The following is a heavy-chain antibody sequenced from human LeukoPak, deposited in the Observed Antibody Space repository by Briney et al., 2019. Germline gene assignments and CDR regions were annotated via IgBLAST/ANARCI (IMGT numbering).Heavy chain of an antibody. V-gene: IGHV3-23*01. CDR2: ISGSGGST. Sequence: PGGSLRLSCAASGFTFSSYAMSWVRQAPGKGLEWVSAISGSGGSTYYADSVKGRFTISRDNSKNTLYLQMNSLRAEDTAVYYCANDGAFWSGEAADYFDYWGQGTLVTVSS. CDR3: ANDGAFWSGEAADYFDY. D-gene: IGHD3-3*01. CDR1: GFTFSSYA. J-gene: IGHJ4*02.